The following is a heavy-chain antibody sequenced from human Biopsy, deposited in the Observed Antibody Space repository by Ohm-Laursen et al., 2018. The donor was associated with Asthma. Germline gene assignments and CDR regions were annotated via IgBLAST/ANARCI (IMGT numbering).Heavy chain of an antibody. J-gene: IGHJ5*02. CDR3: ARTTYGHDGFDP. V-gene: IGHV4-31*01. Sequence: TLSLTCTVSGGSINIGDYYWSWIRQHPVKGLEWIGHIYYSGSTYSNPSLKSPVSISLDTSKNQFSLSLTSVTAADTAVYYCARTTYGHDGFDPWGQGTLVTVSS. D-gene: IGHD4-17*01. CDR2: IYYSGST. CDR1: GGSINIGDYY.